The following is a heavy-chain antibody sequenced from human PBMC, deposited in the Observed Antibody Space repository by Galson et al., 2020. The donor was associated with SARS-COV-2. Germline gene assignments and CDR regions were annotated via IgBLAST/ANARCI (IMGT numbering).Heavy chain of an antibody. V-gene: IGHV3-21*06. D-gene: IGHD6-13*01. CDR1: GFTFSTYS. CDR3: AGYLEQQIVVGYYCYAMDV. Sequence: NSAGSLSLSCAASGFTFSTYSINWVRQAPAKGPEWVSSISSSSTYIYYADSVKGRFTISRDNTKNLLYLQMNSLGAGDTAVYYCAGYLEQQIVVGYYCYAMDVWGQGTTVSVS. J-gene: IGHJ6*02. CDR2: ISSSSTYI.